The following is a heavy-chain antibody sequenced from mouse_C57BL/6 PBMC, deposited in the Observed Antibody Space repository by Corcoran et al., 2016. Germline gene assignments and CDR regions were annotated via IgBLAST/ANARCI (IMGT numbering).Heavy chain of an antibody. D-gene: IGHD1-1*02. CDR1: GYTFTDYY. J-gene: IGHJ2*01. CDR3: ARFYGDY. Sequence: EVQLQQSGPELVKPGASVKISCKASGYTFTDYYMNWVKRSHGKSLEWIGDINPNNGGTSYNQKFKGKATLTVDKSSSTAYMELRSLTSEDSAVYYCARFYGDYWGQGTTLTVSS. V-gene: IGHV1-26*01. CDR2: INPNNGGT.